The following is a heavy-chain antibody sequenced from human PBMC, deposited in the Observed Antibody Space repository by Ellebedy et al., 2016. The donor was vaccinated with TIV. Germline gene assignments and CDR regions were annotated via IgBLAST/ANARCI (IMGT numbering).Heavy chain of an antibody. D-gene: IGHD3-9*01. J-gene: IGHJ6*02. CDR1: GGSFSGYY. CDR3: ARAPGRDLTGYYKRYYGMDV. CDR2: INHSGST. Sequence: MPSETLSLTCAVYGGSFSGYYWSWIRQSPGKGLEWIGEINHSGSTNYSPSLKSRVTISVDTSNNQFSLKLSSVTAADTAVYSSARAPGRDLTGYYKRYYGMDVWGQGTSVTVSS. V-gene: IGHV4-34*01.